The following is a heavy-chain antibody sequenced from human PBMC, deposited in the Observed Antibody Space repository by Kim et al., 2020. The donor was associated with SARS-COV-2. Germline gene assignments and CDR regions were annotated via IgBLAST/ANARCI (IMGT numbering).Heavy chain of an antibody. J-gene: IGHJ4*02. CDR1: GYGFTSNW. CDR3: ASQDFWTGYPNDF. Sequence: GESLKISCKGSGYGFTSNWLSWVRQRPGRGLEWMWRIDPSDSYTNYSPSFQGHVTISIDKALSTVYLQWTTLRASDTAMYYCASQDFWTGYPNDFWGQGTLVAVSS. V-gene: IGHV5-10-1*01. D-gene: IGHD3-3*01. CDR2: IDPSDSYT.